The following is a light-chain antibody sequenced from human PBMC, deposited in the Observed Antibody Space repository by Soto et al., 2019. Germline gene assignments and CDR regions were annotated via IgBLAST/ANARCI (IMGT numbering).Light chain of an antibody. CDR1: QSLLHTNGYNY. CDR3: MQALQTPRS. CDR2: LGS. J-gene: IGKJ1*01. Sequence: DIVMTQSPLSLPVTPGEPASISCRSSQSLLHTNGYNYLDWYLQKPGQSPQVLIYLGSNRTSGVPDRFSGSASGTDFTLKISRVEAEDVGVYYCMQALQTPRSFGQGTRVEI. V-gene: IGKV2-28*01.